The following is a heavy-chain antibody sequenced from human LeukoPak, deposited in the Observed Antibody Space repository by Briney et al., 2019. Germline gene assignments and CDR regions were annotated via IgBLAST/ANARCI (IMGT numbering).Heavy chain of an antibody. J-gene: IGHJ4*02. CDR2: VYPGDSDT. CDR1: GYSFTSYW. Sequence: GESLKIACQGSGYSFTSYWIAWVRQMPGKGMEYMGIVYPGDSDTRYSPSFQGQVTISADKSISTAYLQWSSLKASDTAMYYCARRKYCSGGSCMFDYWGQGALVTVSS. V-gene: IGHV5-51*01. CDR3: ARRKYCSGGSCMFDY. D-gene: IGHD2-15*01.